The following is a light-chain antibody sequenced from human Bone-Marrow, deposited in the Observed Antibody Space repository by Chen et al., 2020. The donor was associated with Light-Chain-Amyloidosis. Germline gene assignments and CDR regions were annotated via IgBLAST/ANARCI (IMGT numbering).Light chain of an antibody. CDR3: QQYGSSPKT. CDR1: QTISSNY. CDR2: GSS. Sequence: EIVLTQSPGTLSLSPGEGANLSCRASQTISSNYLTWYQQKFGQAPRLLIYGSSSRATGIPDRFTGSGSGTDFTLTISRLEPEDFAVYYCQQYGSSPKTFGQGTKVEIK. J-gene: IGKJ1*01. V-gene: IGKV3-20*01.